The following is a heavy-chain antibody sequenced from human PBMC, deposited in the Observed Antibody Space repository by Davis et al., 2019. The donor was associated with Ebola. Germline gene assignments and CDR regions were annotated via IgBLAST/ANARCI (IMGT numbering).Heavy chain of an antibody. Sequence: ASVKVSCKASGYTFTSHGISWVRQAPGQGLEWMGWISTYNGNTNYAQNVQGRVTMTTDTSTSTAYMEVGSLRSDDTAVYYCARAQFPTTSDHWGQGTLVTVSS. CDR2: ISTYNGNT. CDR3: ARAQFPTTSDH. V-gene: IGHV1-18*01. D-gene: IGHD1-1*01. CDR1: GYTFTSHG. J-gene: IGHJ4*02.